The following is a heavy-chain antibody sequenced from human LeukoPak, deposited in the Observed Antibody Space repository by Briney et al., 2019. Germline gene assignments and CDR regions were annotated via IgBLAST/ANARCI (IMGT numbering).Heavy chain of an antibody. CDR1: GFTFSSYE. D-gene: IGHD3-3*01. J-gene: IGHJ6*02. CDR3: ARDGYDFWSGRKYYGMDV. CDR2: VSSSGSTI. Sequence: QPGGSLRLSCAASGFTFSSYEMNWVRQAPGKGLEWVSYVSSSGSTIYYADSVKGRFTISRDNAKNSLYLQMNSLRAEGTAVYYCARDGYDFWSGRKYYGMDVWGQGTTVTVSS. V-gene: IGHV3-48*03.